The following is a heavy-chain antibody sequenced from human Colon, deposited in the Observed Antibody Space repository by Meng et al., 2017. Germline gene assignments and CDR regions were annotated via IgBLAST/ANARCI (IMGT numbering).Heavy chain of an antibody. CDR1: GFTFGTYE. D-gene: IGHD1-1*01. J-gene: IGHJ6*02. V-gene: IGHV3-48*03. CDR2: ISSGSTK. Sequence: GGFLRLSCAVSGFTFGTYEMNWVRQAPGKGLEWVSYISSGSTKYYADSVKGRFTISRDNAEKSLYLERISLRAEDTAAYHCARVYSSTTGKGMDVWGQGTMV. CDR3: ARVYSSTTGKGMDV.